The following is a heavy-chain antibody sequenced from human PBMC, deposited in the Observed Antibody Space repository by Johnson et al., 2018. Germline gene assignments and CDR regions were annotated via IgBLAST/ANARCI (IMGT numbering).Heavy chain of an antibody. J-gene: IGHJ6*03. CDR3: AKDGAGDFGMAYYYYYYMDV. D-gene: IGHD3-3*01. CDR2: ISSSSSTI. V-gene: IGHV3-48*01. Sequence: VQLVQSGGGVVQPGRSLRLSCAASGFTFSSSGMNWVRQAQGKGLEWVSYISSSSSTIYYADSVKGRFNLSRDNSKNTLYLQMNSLRAEDAAVYYCAKDGAGDFGMAYYYYYYMDVWGKGTTVTVSS. CDR1: GFTFSSSG.